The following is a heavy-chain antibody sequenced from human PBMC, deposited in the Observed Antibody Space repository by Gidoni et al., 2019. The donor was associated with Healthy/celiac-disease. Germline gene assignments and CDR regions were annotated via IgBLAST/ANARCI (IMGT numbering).Heavy chain of an antibody. CDR2: INAGNGNT. CDR3: ARGGYCSSTSCYFWFDP. Sequence: QVQLVQSGAEVKKPGASVKVSCKASGYTFTSYAMHWVRQAPGQRLEWMGRINAGNGNTKYSQKFQGRVTITRDTAASTAYMELSSLRSEDTAVYYCARGGYCSSTSCYFWFDPWGQGTLVTVSS. J-gene: IGHJ5*02. CDR1: GYTFTSYA. D-gene: IGHD2-2*01. V-gene: IGHV1-3*01.